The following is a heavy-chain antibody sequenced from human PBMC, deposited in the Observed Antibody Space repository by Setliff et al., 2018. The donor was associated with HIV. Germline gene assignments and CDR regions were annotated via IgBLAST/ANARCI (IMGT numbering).Heavy chain of an antibody. V-gene: IGHV1-69*10. CDR2: IIPILGIV. D-gene: IGHD3-10*01. J-gene: IGHJ5*02. CDR3: ARQNRYYYGSGSFHNWFDP. CDR1: GGTFSSYA. Sequence: GASVKVSCKASGGTFSSYAISWVRQAPGQGLEWMGGIIPILGIVNYAQKFQGRVTITADKSTSTAYMELSSLRSEDTAVYYCARQNRYYYGSGSFHNWFDPWGQGTLVTVSS.